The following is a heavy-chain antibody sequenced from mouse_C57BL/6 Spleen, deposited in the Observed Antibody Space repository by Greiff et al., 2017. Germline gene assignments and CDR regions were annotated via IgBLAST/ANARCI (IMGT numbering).Heavy chain of an antibody. V-gene: IGHV1-55*01. CDR3: ASPYYGSSYDYYAMDY. CDR2: IYPGSGST. D-gene: IGHD1-1*01. CDR1: GYTFTSYW. J-gene: IGHJ4*01. Sequence: VQLQQPGAELVKPGASVKMSCKASGYTFTSYWITWVKQRPGQGLEWIGDIYPGSGSTNYNEKFKSKATLTVDTSSSTAYMQLSSLTSEDSAVYYCASPYYGSSYDYYAMDYWGQGTSVTVSS.